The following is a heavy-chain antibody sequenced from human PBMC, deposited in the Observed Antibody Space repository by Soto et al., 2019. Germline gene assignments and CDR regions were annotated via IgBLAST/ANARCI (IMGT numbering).Heavy chain of an antibody. CDR2: IIPIFGIA. V-gene: IGHV1-69*10. CDR1: GGTFSSYA. D-gene: IGHD3-16*01. CDR3: ARGGGVSWGAIMEGHDAVDI. Sequence: ASVKVSCKASGGTFSSYAISWVRQAPGQGLEWMGGIIPIFGIANYAQKFQGRVTITADKSTSTAYMELSSLRSEDTAVYYCARGGGVSWGAIMEGHDAVDIWGQGTMVTVSS. J-gene: IGHJ3*02.